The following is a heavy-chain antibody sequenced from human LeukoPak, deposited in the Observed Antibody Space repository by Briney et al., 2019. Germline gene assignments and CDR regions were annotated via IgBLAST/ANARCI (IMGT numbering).Heavy chain of an antibody. CDR2: INPNSGGT. J-gene: IGHJ3*02. CDR3: ARGAMRTSGAFDI. D-gene: IGHD3-10*01. V-gene: IGHV1-2*02. CDR1: GYTFTGYY. Sequence: ASVKVSCKASGYTFTGYYMHWARQAPGQGPEWMGWINPNSGGTNYAQKFQGRVTMTRDTSISTAYMELSRLRSDDTAVYYCARGAMRTSGAFDIWGQGTMVTVSS.